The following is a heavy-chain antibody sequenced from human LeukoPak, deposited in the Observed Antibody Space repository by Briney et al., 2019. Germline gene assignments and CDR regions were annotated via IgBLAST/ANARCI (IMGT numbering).Heavy chain of an antibody. CDR3: AKGRDGYNFVH. J-gene: IGHJ4*02. CDR2: ISGSGGST. Sequence: GGTLRLSCAASGFTFSSYGMSWVRQAPGKGLEWVSAISGSGGSTYYADSVKGRFTISRDNSKNTLYLQMNSLRAEDTAVYYCAKGRDGYNFVHWGQGTLVTVSS. D-gene: IGHD5-24*01. CDR1: GFTFSSYG. V-gene: IGHV3-23*01.